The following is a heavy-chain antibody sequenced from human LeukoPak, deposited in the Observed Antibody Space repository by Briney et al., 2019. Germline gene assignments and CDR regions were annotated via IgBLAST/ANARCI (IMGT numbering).Heavy chain of an antibody. J-gene: IGHJ6*02. V-gene: IGHV3-7*03. CDR1: GFTFSSYW. D-gene: IGHD3-16*01. CDR3: ARGGGLDV. CDR2: INHNGNVS. Sequence: GGSLRLSCAASGFTFSSYWMNCARQAPGKGLEWVASINHNGNVSYYVDSVKGRFTISRDNAKNSLYLQMSNLRAEDTAVYFCARGGGLDVWGQGATVTVSS.